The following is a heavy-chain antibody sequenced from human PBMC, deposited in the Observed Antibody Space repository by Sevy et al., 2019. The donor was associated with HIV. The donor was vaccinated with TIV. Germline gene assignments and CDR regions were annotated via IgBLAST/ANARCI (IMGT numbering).Heavy chain of an antibody. J-gene: IGHJ4*02. CDR2: IYFSGST. D-gene: IGHD3-10*01. CDR1: GGSIARSSYD. V-gene: IGHV4-39*01. CDR3: ARHGGLVDRGFDF. Sequence: SETLSLTCTVSGGSIARSSYDWGWIRQSPGKGLEWIGSIYFSGSTSYATSLRSRVTISVETSKNQVSLKMRSVTPTDTAFYYCARHGGLVDRGFDFWGQGALVTVSS.